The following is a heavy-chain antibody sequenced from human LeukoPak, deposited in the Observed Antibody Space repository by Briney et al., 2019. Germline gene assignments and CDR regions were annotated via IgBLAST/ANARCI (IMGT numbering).Heavy chain of an antibody. CDR3: AKDRNYYDSSGYHYGY. CDR2: INTNTGNP. CDR1: GYTFTSYY. D-gene: IGHD3-22*01. V-gene: IGHV7-4-1*02. Sequence: ASVKVSCKASGYTFTSYYMHWVRQAPGQGLEWMGWINTNTGNPTYAQGFTGRFVFSLDTSVSTTYLQISSLKAEDTAVYYCAKDRNYYDSSGYHYGYWGQGTLVTVSS. J-gene: IGHJ4*02.